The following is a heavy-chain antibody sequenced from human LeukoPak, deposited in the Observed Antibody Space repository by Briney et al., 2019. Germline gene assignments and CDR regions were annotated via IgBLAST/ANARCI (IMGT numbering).Heavy chain of an antibody. CDR3: ARGRDGYKRFDY. CDR2: IYYSGSP. CDR1: GGSISNYY. D-gene: IGHD5-24*01. V-gene: IGHV4-59*01. Sequence: SETLSLTCTVSGGSISNYYWSWVRQPPGKGLEWIGYIYYSGSPTYNPSLKSRVTISVDTSKNQFSLKLSSVTAADTAVYYCARGRDGYKRFDYWGQGTLVTVSS. J-gene: IGHJ4*02.